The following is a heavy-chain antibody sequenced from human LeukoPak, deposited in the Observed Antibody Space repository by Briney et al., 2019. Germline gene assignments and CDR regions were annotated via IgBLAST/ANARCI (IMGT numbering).Heavy chain of an antibody. Sequence: ASVKVSCKASGYTFTSYYMHWVRQAPGQGLEWMGIINPSGGSTSYAQKFQGRVTMTRDTSTSTVYMELSSLRSEDTAVYYCARVSRAPDDYYYYVMDVWGQGTTVTVSS. D-gene: IGHD5-24*01. V-gene: IGHV1-46*01. CDR1: GYTFTSYY. CDR3: ARVSRAPDDYYYYVMDV. CDR2: INPSGGST. J-gene: IGHJ6*02.